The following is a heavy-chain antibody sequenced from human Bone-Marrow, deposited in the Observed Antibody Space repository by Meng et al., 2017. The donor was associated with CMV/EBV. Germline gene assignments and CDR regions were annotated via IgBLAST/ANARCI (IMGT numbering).Heavy chain of an antibody. D-gene: IGHD4-17*01. V-gene: IGHV3-23*01. J-gene: IGHJ4*02. CDR1: GFHFSSYA. CDR2: ISGSGGST. CDR3: AKSDDYGDSDY. Sequence: EVRPSAAGGGSVQPWGSLRLSCAAYGFHFSSYAMSWVRQAPGKGLEWVSAISGSGGSTYYADSVKGRFTISRDNSKNTLYLQMNSLRAEDTAVYYCAKSDDYGDSDYWGQGTLVTVSS.